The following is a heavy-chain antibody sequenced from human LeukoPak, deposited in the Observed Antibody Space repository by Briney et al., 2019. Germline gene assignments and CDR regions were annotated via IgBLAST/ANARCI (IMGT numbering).Heavy chain of an antibody. Sequence: GASVKVSCKASGYTFTSYGISWVRQAPGQGLEWMGWISAYNGNTNYAQKFQGRVTMTRNTSISTAYMELSSLRSEDTAVYYCARTPSMSYYYDSSGYYFDYWGQGTLVTVSS. V-gene: IGHV1-18*01. J-gene: IGHJ4*02. CDR3: ARTPSMSYYYDSSGYYFDY. D-gene: IGHD3-22*01. CDR1: GYTFTSYG. CDR2: ISAYNGNT.